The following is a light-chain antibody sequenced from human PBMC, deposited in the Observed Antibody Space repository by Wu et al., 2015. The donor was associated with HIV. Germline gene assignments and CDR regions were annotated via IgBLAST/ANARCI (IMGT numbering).Light chain of an antibody. V-gene: IGKV3-20*01. CDR1: QIVTSSN. Sequence: EIVLTQSPGTLSLSPGERATLSCRASQIVTSSNLAWYQQKPGQAPRLLIYGTSTRATGIPDRFRASGSGTDFTLTISSLEPEDSAVYYCQQYGGSFGPGTKVDIK. CDR3: QQYGGS. CDR2: GTS. J-gene: IGKJ3*01.